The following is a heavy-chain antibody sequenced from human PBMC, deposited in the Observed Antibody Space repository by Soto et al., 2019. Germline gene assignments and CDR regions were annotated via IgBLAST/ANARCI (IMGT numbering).Heavy chain of an antibody. Sequence: QVQLVQSGTEVKKPGASVKVSCKASGYTFTRFGINWVRQAPGQGLEWMGWISGHNGNTHSAQNFQGRVTVTTDTSTSTAYTETRSLRSDETAVYYCWRYFEAGGELVWGFDYWSQGTLVTVSS. CDR3: WRYFEAGGELVWGFDY. J-gene: IGHJ4*02. CDR2: ISGHNGNT. V-gene: IGHV1-18*01. D-gene: IGHD3-9*01. CDR1: GYTFTRFG.